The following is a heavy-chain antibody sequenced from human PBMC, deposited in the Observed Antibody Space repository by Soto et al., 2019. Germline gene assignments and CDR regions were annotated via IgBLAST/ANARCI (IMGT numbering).Heavy chain of an antibody. Sequence: QVQLVQSGAEVKKPGASVKVSCKASGYTFTGYSMHWVRQAPGQGLEWMGWINPNSGGTDYAQKFQGWVTRTRDTSISTAYMELSRLRSDDTAVYYCARGIAAAAARGMDVWGQGTTVTVSS. CDR3: ARGIAAAAARGMDV. J-gene: IGHJ6*02. CDR1: GYTFTGYS. CDR2: INPNSGGT. V-gene: IGHV1-2*04. D-gene: IGHD6-13*01.